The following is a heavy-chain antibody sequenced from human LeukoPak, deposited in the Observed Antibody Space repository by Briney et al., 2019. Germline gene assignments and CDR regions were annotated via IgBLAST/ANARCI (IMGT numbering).Heavy chain of an antibody. CDR2: IYYSGST. Sequence: PSETLSLTCTVSGGSVSTSSYYWGWVRQPPGKRLEWIGYIYYSGSTKYNPSLKSRVTISVDTSKNQFSLKLSSVTAADTAVYYCARGHDYGDPPPLDHWGQGTLVTVSS. J-gene: IGHJ4*02. CDR1: GGSVSTSSYY. CDR3: ARGHDYGDPPPLDH. D-gene: IGHD4-17*01. V-gene: IGHV4-61*01.